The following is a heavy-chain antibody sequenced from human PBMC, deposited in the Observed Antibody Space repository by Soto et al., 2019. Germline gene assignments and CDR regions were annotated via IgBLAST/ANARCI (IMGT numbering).Heavy chain of an antibody. CDR1: GFTFSSYA. CDR2: ITGSGGNT. V-gene: IGHV3-23*01. D-gene: IGHD2-15*01. J-gene: IGHJ4*02. Sequence: EVQLLESGGGLVQPGGSLRLSCAASGFTFSSYAMTWVRRAPGKGLEWVSAITGSGGNTYYADSVKGRFTISRDNAKNTLYLQMNSLRAEYTAVYYCAKRVPGWFYVDYWGQGTLVTVSS. CDR3: AKRVPGWFYVDY.